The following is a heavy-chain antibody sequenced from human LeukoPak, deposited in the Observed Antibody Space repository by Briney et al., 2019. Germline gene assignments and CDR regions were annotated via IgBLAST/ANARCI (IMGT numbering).Heavy chain of an antibody. V-gene: IGHV1-46*01. J-gene: IGHJ3*01. Sequence: ASVKVSCKASEDTFTNYYMHWVRQAPGQGLEWMGLINPNGDRTAYAQNFQGRVTMTRDASTTTFYLELSSLRSEDTAVYFCARDMSTRVTPISYAFDVWGQGTMVIVSS. CDR3: ARDMSTRVTPISYAFDV. D-gene: IGHD4-23*01. CDR1: EDTFTNYY. CDR2: INPNGDRT.